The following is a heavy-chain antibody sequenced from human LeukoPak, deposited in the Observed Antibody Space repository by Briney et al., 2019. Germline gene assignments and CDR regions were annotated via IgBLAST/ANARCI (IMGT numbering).Heavy chain of an antibody. CDR1: GYTFIGYH. CDR2: INPDNDDT. D-gene: IGHD3-22*01. CDR3: ARASYYYDKSGYDY. J-gene: IGHJ4*02. Sequence: ASVKVSCKASGYTFIGYHIHWVRQAPGQGLEWMGWINPDNDDTKYPQEFQGRVTLTRDTSINTAFMEVHRLRSDDTAIYYCARASYYYDKSGYDYWGQGTLVTVSS. V-gene: IGHV1-2*02.